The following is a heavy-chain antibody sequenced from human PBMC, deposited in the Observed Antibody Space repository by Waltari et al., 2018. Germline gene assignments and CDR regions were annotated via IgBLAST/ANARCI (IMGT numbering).Heavy chain of an antibody. J-gene: IGHJ4*02. CDR2: VSGAASRS. Sequence: DVQLLESGGGLVQAGGSLRLSCAASGFSFSDFSMSCVRQAPGKGVELVAGVSGAASRSDYIGCVKGRFTIDRDKSKSTLYMQMDSMRPEDTAVYFCAKAERWGSEDTQYSLDSWGQGTLVTVSS. CDR1: GFSFSDFS. CDR3: AKAERWGSEDTQYSLDS. V-gene: IGHV3-23*01. D-gene: IGHD2-21*01.